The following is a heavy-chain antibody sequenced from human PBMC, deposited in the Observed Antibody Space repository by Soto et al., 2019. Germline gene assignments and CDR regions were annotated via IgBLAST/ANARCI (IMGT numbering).Heavy chain of an antibody. V-gene: IGHV3-23*01. J-gene: IGHJ4*02. Sequence: PGGSLRLSCAASGFTFSTFSMPWVRRSPGKWLEWVSSITDTGSDTYYADSVKGRFTISRDNSQNTLFIQINGLRVEDTAIFYCAKAPRHYKYATEIDSWGQGTMVTVSS. CDR2: ITDTGSDT. D-gene: IGHD1-1*01. CDR3: AKAPRHYKYATEIDS. CDR1: GFTFSTFS.